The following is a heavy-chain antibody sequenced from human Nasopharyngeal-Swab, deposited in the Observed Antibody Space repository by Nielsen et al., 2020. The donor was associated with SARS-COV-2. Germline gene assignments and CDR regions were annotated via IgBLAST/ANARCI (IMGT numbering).Heavy chain of an antibody. V-gene: IGHV3-74*01. CDR1: GFTFSSYW. Sequence: GGSLRLSCSASGFTFSSYWMQWVRQAPGKGLEWVARVNSDGSTKNHADSLQGRFSISRDNVKNEVYLQVSGLRGEDTAVYYCGRAGYYSIDYWGQGTLVTVSS. CDR3: GRAGYYSIDY. D-gene: IGHD2-2*01. CDR2: VNSDGSTK. J-gene: IGHJ4*02.